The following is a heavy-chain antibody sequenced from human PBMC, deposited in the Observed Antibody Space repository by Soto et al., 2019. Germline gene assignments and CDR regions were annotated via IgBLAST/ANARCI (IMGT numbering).Heavy chain of an antibody. J-gene: IGHJ4*02. Sequence: QVQLVQSGAEVKKPGASVKVSCKASGYTFTSYAMHWVRQAPGQRLEWMGWINAGNGNRKYSQKFQGRVTITRDTSASTAYMELSSLRSEDTAVDYCARDIASFDYWGQGTLVTVSS. CDR2: INAGNGNR. CDR1: GYTFTSYA. V-gene: IGHV1-3*01. CDR3: ARDIASFDY. D-gene: IGHD6-13*01.